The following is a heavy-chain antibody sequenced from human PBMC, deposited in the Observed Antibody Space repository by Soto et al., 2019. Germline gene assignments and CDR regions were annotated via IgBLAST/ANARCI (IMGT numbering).Heavy chain of an antibody. D-gene: IGHD3-9*01. CDR2: ISSSSSYI. Sequence: GGSLRLSCAASGFTFSSYSMNWVRQAPGKGLEWVSSISSSSSYIYYADSVKGRFTISRDNAKNSLYLQMNSLRAEDTAVYYCARRSNVLRYFDWLGTQDHWGQGTLVTVSS. V-gene: IGHV3-21*01. CDR3: ARRSNVLRYFDWLGTQDH. CDR1: GFTFSSYS. J-gene: IGHJ4*02.